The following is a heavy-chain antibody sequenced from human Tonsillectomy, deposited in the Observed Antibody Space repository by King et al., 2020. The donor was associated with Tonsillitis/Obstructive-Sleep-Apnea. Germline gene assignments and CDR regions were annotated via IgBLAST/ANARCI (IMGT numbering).Heavy chain of an antibody. D-gene: IGHD4-11*01. J-gene: IGHJ6*03. CDR1: GGTFSSYA. CDR3: ARVPRTDYSNYVVPYYYYMDV. Sequence: QLVQSGAEVKKPGSSVKVSCKASGGTFSSYAISWVRQAPGQGLEWMGGIIPIFGTANYAQKFQGRVTITADESTSTAYMELSSLRSEDTAVYYCARVPRTDYSNYVVPYYYYMDVWGKGTTVTVSS. V-gene: IGHV1-69*01. CDR2: IIPIFGTA.